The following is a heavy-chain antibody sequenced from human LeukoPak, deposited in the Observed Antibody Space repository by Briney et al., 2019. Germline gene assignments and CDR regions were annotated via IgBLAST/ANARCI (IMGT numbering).Heavy chain of an antibody. V-gene: IGHV1-8*01. Sequence: PGASVKVSCKASGYTFSSYDINWVRQATGQGLEWMGWMNRNSGNTFYAQKLQGRVTMTRNTSRSTAYMELSSLSSEDTAVYYCARGAVAAPDYWGQGTLVSVSS. CDR1: GYTFSSYD. J-gene: IGHJ4*02. D-gene: IGHD6-19*01. CDR3: ARGAVAAPDY. CDR2: MNRNSGNT.